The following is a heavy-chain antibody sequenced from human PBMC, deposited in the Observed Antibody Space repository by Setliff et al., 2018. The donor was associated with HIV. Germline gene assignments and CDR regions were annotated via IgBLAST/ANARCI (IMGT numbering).Heavy chain of an antibody. CDR3: ARMPSAAMWGGGAFDI. Sequence: GASVKVSCKASGYTFTSYTMHWVRQAPGQRLEWMGWINAGNGNTKYSQKFQGRVTITRDTSASTAYMVLSSLRSEDTAVYYCARMPSAAMWGGGAFDIWGQGTMVTVS. J-gene: IGHJ3*02. V-gene: IGHV1-3*01. D-gene: IGHD2-2*01. CDR1: GYTFTSYT. CDR2: INAGNGNT.